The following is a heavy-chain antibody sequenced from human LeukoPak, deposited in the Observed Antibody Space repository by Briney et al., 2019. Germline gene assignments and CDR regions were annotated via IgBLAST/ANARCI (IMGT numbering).Heavy chain of an antibody. Sequence: ASVKVSCGASGYTFTGYYIHWVRQAPGQGLEWMGWINPNSGNTGYAQKFQGRVTMTRNTSISTAYMELSSLRSEDTAVYYCARVYGSGSYYIGYWGQGTLVTVSS. D-gene: IGHD3-10*01. CDR2: INPNSGNT. CDR1: GYTFTGYY. J-gene: IGHJ4*02. CDR3: ARVYGSGSYYIGY. V-gene: IGHV1-8*02.